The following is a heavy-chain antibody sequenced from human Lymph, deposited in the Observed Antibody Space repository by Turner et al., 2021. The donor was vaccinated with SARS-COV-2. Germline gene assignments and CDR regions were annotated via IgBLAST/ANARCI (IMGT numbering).Heavy chain of an antibody. CDR2: ISYDGSNK. CDR3: ARGVPEFDS. Sequence: QLQLVESGGGVVQLARSLRLSCAASGFTFSSYVMHWVRQAPGKGLEWVAVISYDGSNKYYEDSVKGRFTISRDYSKNTLYLQMNSLRAEDTAIDYCARGVPEFDSWGQGTLVTVSS. D-gene: IGHD2-2*01. J-gene: IGHJ5*01. V-gene: IGHV3-30*04. CDR1: GFTFSSYV.